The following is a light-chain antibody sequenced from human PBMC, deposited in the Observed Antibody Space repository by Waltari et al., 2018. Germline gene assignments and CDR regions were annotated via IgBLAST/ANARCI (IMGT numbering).Light chain of an antibody. Sequence: EIVLTQSPPTLSLSPGERPPLSCRASQSVSNYLAWYQQRPGQAPRVLIYDASSRATGIPTRFRGSGSGTDFTLTISSLQPEDSAVYYCQQRVHWPMYTFGQGTKLEIK. CDR1: QSVSNY. CDR2: DAS. V-gene: IGKV3-11*01. CDR3: QQRVHWPMYT. J-gene: IGKJ2*01.